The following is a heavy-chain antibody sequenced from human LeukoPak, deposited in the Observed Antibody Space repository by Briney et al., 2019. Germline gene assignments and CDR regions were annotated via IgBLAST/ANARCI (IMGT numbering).Heavy chain of an antibody. J-gene: IGHJ4*01. CDR1: GFTFTNPA. CDR3: AKTRGGSPRYYFDY. V-gene: IGHV3-23*01. D-gene: IGHD2-15*01. Sequence: PGGSLRLSCAASGFTFTNPAMGWVRQAPGKGVEWVSVVSDTGDFIYYGDTVKGRFTISRDNSKNTLYLQMSSLRAQDTALYYCAKTRGGSPRYYFDYWGHGTLVTVSS. CDR2: VSDTGDFI.